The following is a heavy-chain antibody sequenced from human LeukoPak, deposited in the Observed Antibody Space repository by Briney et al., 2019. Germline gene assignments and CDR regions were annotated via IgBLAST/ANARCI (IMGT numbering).Heavy chain of an antibody. V-gene: IGHV1-69*04. J-gene: IGHJ5*02. CDR1: GGTFSSYA. CDR3: AILPDYGP. D-gene: IGHD4-17*01. CDR2: IIPILGIA. Sequence: ATVKVSCKASGGTFSSYAISWVRQAPGQGLEWMGRIIPILGIANYAQKFQGRVTITADKSTSTAYMELSSLRSEDTAVYYCAILPDYGPWGQGTLVTVSS.